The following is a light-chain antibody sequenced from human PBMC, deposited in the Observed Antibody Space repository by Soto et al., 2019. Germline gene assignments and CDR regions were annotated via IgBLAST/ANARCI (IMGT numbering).Light chain of an antibody. J-gene: IGLJ1*01. V-gene: IGLV2-23*03. CDR2: EGS. CDR1: SSDVGSYNL. Sequence: QSVLTQPASVSGSPGQSITLSCTGTSSDVGSYNLVSWYQQHPGKAPKLMIYEGSKRPSGVSNRFSGSKSSNTASLTISGLRAEDEADYYCCSFAGSNTFVFGTGTKVTVL. CDR3: CSFAGSNTFV.